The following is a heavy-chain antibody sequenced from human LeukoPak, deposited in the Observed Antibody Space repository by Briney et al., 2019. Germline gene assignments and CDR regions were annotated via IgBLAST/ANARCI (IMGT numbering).Heavy chain of an antibody. CDR1: GFTFCSND. J-gene: IGHJ4*02. CDR3: AKDLAGTTSFDY. D-gene: IGHD1-7*01. Sequence: GGSLRLSCGASGFTFCSNDLYWLPQAPGKGLVGGLATSDNGRSTYYTDCVKGRFIISRDKSNKTLYLQMNSLRAEDTAVYYCAKDLAGTTSFDYWGQGTLVTVSS. CDR2: TSDNGRST. V-gene: IGHV3-23*01.